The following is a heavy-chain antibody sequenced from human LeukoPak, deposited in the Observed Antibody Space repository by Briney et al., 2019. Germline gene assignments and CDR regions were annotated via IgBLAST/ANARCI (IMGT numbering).Heavy chain of an antibody. J-gene: IGHJ4*02. CDR1: GGSISSGGYY. CDR3: ARGSAEGGILTGYYIFDY. D-gene: IGHD3-9*01. Sequence: SQTLSLTCTVSGGSISSGGYYWSWIRQHPGKGLEWIGYIYYSGSTYYNPSLKSRVTISVDTSKNQFSLKLSSVTAADTAVYYCARGSAEGGILTGYYIFDYWGQGTLVTVSS. V-gene: IGHV4-31*03. CDR2: IYYSGST.